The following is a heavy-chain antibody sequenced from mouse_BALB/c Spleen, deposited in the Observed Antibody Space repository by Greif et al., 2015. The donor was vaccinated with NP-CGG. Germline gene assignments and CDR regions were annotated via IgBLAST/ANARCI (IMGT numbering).Heavy chain of an antibody. CDR3: TRSGYGNYGFAY. Sequence: EVQLQESGTVLARPGASVKMSCKASGYTFTSYWMHWVKQRPGQGLEWIGAIYPGYSDTSYNQKFKGKAKLTAVTSTSTAYMELSSLTNEDSAVYYCTRSGYGNYGFAYWGQGTLVTVSA. CDR1: GYTFTSYW. V-gene: IGHV1-5*01. CDR2: IYPGYSDT. J-gene: IGHJ3*01. D-gene: IGHD2-1*01.